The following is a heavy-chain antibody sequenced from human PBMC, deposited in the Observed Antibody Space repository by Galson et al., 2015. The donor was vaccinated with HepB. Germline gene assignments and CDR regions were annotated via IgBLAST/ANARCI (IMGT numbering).Heavy chain of an antibody. J-gene: IGHJ4*02. CDR2: ISAYNGNT. CDR1: GYTFTSYG. D-gene: IGHD6-19*01. Sequence: SVKVSCKASGYTFTSYGISWVRQAPGQGLEWMGWISAYNGNTNYAQKLQGRVTMTTDTSTSTAYVELRSLRSDDTAVYYCARAVPSSGWHRNFDYWGQGTLVTVSS. CDR3: ARAVPSSGWHRNFDY. V-gene: IGHV1-18*04.